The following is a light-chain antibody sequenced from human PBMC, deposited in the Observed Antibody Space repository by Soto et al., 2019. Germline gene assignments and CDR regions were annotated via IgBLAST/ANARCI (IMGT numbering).Light chain of an antibody. V-gene: IGKV3-20*01. Sequence: EIVMTQSPATLSVSPGERATLSCRASQSLSSNLAWYQQRPGQAPRLLMYGASNRATGIPDRFSGSGSGTDFTLTISRLEPEDFAVYYCHQYGDSLWTFGQGTKVDIK. CDR3: HQYGDSLWT. CDR2: GAS. CDR1: QSLSSN. J-gene: IGKJ1*01.